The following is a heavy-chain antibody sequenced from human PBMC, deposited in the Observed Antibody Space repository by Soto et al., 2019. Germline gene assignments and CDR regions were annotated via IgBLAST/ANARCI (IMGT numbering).Heavy chain of an antibody. CDR3: ARENLRWFDP. CDR1: GVSISSYY. V-gene: IGHV4-59*01. D-gene: IGHD3-9*01. CDR2: IYHSGTT. J-gene: IGHJ5*02. Sequence: ESLSLTCTVSGVSISSYYWSWIRQPPGKGLEWIGYIYHSGTTSYNPSLESRVTISIDTSKKQVSLKLTSVTAADTAVYYCARENLRWFDPWGQGTQVTVSS.